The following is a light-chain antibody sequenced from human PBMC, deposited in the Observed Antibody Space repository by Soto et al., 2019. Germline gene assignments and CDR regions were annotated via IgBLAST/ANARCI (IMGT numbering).Light chain of an antibody. Sequence: DIQMTQSPSTLSASIGDSVTITCRAGQSIGSWLAWYQQKPGQAPKLLIFKASTLESGVPSRFSGGGSGTEFTLTISSLEPDDIATYYCQQYHSYPFTFGPGSKVHIK. CDR1: QSIGSW. J-gene: IGKJ3*01. V-gene: IGKV1-5*03. CDR3: QQYHSYPFT. CDR2: KAS.